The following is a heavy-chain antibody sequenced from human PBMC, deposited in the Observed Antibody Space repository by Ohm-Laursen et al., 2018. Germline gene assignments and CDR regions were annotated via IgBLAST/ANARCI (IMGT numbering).Heavy chain of an antibody. CDR1: GYTFTSYD. V-gene: IGHV1-8*01. CDR3: ARARGNWKRDYYYAMDV. D-gene: IGHD1-1*01. Sequence: ASVKASCKASGYTFTSYDINWVRQATGQGLQWMGWMNPNSGNTGYVQKFQGRVTMTRNTSISTAYMELSSPRSEDTAVYYCARARGNWKRDYYYAMDVWGQGTTVTVPS. CDR2: MNPNSGNT. J-gene: IGHJ6*02.